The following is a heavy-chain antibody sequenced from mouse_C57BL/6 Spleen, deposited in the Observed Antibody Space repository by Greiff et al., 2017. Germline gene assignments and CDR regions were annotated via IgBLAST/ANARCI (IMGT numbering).Heavy chain of an antibody. V-gene: IGHV1-69*01. J-gene: IGHJ1*03. D-gene: IGHD1-1*01. CDR3: ARDYYGSSEKGYFDV. Sequence: VQLQQPGAELVMPGASVKLSCKASGYTFTSYWMHWVKQRPGQGLEWIGEIDPSDSYTNYNQKFKGKSTLTVDKSSSTAYMQLSSLTSEDSAVYYCARDYYGSSEKGYFDVWGTGTTVTVSS. CDR1: GYTFTSYW. CDR2: IDPSDSYT.